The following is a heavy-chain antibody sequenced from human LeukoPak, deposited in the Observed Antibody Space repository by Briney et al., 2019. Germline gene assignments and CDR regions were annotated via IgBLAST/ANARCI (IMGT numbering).Heavy chain of an antibody. CDR3: AKSHFPCSIRPGSYCLH. J-gene: IGHJ4*02. D-gene: IGHD3-10*01. CDR2: ISGSGGST. Sequence: GGSLSLSCAASGFTFSSYAMSWVRQAPGKGLEWVSAISGSGGSTYYADSVKGRFTISRDNSTNTLYLQMNSLRAEDTAVYYCAKSHFPCSIRPGSYCLHWGQGTLVTVSS. CDR1: GFTFSSYA. V-gene: IGHV3-23*01.